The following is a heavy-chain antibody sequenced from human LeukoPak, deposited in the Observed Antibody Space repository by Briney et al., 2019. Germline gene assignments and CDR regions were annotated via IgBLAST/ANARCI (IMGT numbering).Heavy chain of an antibody. CDR3: AKVKVVGYSTFDY. J-gene: IGHJ4*02. V-gene: IGHV3-21*04. D-gene: IGHD2-8*01. Sequence: GGSLRLSCAASGFTFSSYSMNWVRQAPGKGLEWVSSISSSSSYIYYADSVKGRFTISRDNVKNSLYLQMSSLRAEDTAVYYCAKVKVVGYSTFDYWGQGALVTVSS. CDR2: ISSSSSYI. CDR1: GFTFSSYS.